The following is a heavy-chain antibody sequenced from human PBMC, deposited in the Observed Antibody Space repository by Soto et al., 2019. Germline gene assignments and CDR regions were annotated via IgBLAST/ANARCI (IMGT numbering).Heavy chain of an antibody. CDR2: SSGSGGST. CDR3: GKSMAAEGDCYYGMGL. J-gene: IGHJ6*02. V-gene: IGHV3-23*01. Sequence: GSVRLSDPACVFTFSSDAMSWVRHAPGNGLDWVSASSGSGGSTYYADSVKGRCTISRDNSKNTLYLQMNSLRAKDTAVYYCGKSMAAEGDCYYGMGLWGQGRTVIVCS. D-gene: IGHD2-21*01. CDR1: VFTFSSDA.